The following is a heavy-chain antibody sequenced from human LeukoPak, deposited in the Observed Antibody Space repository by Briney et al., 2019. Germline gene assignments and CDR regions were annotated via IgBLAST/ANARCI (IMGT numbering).Heavy chain of an antibody. V-gene: IGHV1-2*02. D-gene: IGHD6-13*01. CDR1: GYTFTGYY. J-gene: IGHJ4*02. CDR3: ARDRTAAAVLDY. Sequence: ASVKVSCKASGYTFTGYYMHWVRQAPGQGLEWMGWINPNSGGTNYAQKFQGRVTMTRDTSISTAYMELKSLRSDDTAVYYCARDRTAAAVLDYWGQGTLVTVSS. CDR2: INPNSGGT.